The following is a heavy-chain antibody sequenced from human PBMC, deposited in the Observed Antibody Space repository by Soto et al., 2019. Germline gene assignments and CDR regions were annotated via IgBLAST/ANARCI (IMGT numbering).Heavy chain of an antibody. CDR3: TRLDISSPSPVDY. CDR2: IKTNSYAT. V-gene: IGHV3-73*01. D-gene: IGHD6-6*01. Sequence: EVQLVESGGGLVQPGGSLKLSCAASGFTVSGSAMHWVRQASGKGLEWVARIKTNSYATAYAASVKGRFTISRDDSKNTAYLQMNSLKTEDTAVYYCTRLDISSPSPVDYWGQGTLVTVSS. J-gene: IGHJ4*02. CDR1: GFTVSGSA.